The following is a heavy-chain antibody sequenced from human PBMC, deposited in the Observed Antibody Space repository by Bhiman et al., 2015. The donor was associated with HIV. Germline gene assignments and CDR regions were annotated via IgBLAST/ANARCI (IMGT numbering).Heavy chain of an antibody. CDR3: AKGQGGTYFDS. D-gene: IGHD1-26*01. J-gene: IGHJ4*02. V-gene: IGHV3-43D*03. CDR1: GFTFSNYA. CDR2: ISWDGGTT. Sequence: EVQLLESGGDLVQPGGSLRLSCAASGFTFSNYAMHWVRQAPGKGLEWVSLISWDGGTTYYADSVKGRFTISRDNSKNSLYLQMNSLRSEDTAFYYCAKGQGGTYFDSWGQGTLVTVSS.